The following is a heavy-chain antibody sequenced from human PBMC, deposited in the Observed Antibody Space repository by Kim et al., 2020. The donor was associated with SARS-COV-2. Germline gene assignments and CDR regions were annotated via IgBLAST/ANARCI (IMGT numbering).Heavy chain of an antibody. CDR1: GFTFSSDW. Sequence: GGSLRLSCAASGFTFSSDWMTWVRQAPGKGLEWVASIKPDGSEANYADSMKGRFTISRDNTKNSLYLQVNSLRVEDTALYYCARGDGLNWGQGTLVTVS. CDR3: ARGDGLN. J-gene: IGHJ4*02. V-gene: IGHV3-7*01. CDR2: IKPDGSEA.